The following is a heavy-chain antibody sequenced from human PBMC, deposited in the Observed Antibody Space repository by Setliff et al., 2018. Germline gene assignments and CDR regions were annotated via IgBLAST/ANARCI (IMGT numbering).Heavy chain of an antibody. D-gene: IGHD3-3*01. CDR3: ARAQSWSGGPYYLDN. V-gene: IGHV1-8*02. J-gene: IGHJ4*02. CDR2: MNPNSGNT. Sequence: GASVKVSCKASGYTFTSYDINWVRQATGQGLEWMGWMNPNSGNTGYAQKFQGRVTMTRNTSISTAYMDLSSLRFEDTAVYYCARAQSWSGGPYYLDNWGQGTLVTVSS. CDR1: GYTFTSYD.